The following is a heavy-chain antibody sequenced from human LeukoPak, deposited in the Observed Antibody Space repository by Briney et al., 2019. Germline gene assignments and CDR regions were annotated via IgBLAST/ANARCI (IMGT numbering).Heavy chain of an antibody. CDR2: IRGSGGST. D-gene: IGHD4-17*01. V-gene: IGHV3-23*01. CDR3: AKGIARTVGAFDI. CDR1: GFTFNNYA. J-gene: IGHJ3*02. Sequence: GGSLRLSCAASGFTFNNYAMTWVRQAPGKGLEWITAIRGSGGSTYYADSVKGRFTISRDNSKNTLYLQMNSLRAEDTAVYYCAKGIARTVGAFDIWGQGTMVTVSS.